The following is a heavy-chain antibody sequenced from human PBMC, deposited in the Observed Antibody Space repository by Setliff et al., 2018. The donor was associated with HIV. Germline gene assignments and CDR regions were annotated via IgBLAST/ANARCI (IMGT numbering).Heavy chain of an antibody. CDR3: ARVAWYYSFWSGLGDAFDI. CDR1: GYIFTSYG. V-gene: IGHV1-18*01. J-gene: IGHJ3*02. CDR2: ISAYSGNT. Sequence: GASVKVSCKASGYIFTSYGISWVRQAPGQGLEWMGWISAYSGNTNYAQKLQGRVTMTTDTSTSTAYMELRSLRSDDTAVYYCARVAWYYSFWSGLGDAFDIWGQGTMVTVSS. D-gene: IGHD3-3*01.